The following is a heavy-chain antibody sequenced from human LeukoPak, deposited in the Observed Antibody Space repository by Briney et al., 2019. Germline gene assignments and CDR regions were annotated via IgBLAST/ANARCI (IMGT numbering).Heavy chain of an antibody. CDR3: ARVFDSGSQAYFYYMDV. CDR2: IYSSGST. V-gene: IGHV4-59*01. Sequence: ASETLSLTCTVSGGSIRGYYWSWIRQPPGKGLEWIGYIYSSGSTNYNPSLKSRVTMSVDTSKNQFSLKVSSVTAADTAVYYCARVFDSGSQAYFYYMDVWGKGTTVTISS. J-gene: IGHJ6*03. D-gene: IGHD3-10*01. CDR1: GGSIRGYY.